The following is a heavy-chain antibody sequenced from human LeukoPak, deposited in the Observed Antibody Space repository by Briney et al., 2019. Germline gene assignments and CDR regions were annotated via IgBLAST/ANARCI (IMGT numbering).Heavy chain of an antibody. Sequence: RPSETLSLTCTVSGGSISSYYWSWIRQPPGKGLEWIGYIYYSGSTNYNPSLKSRVTISVDTSKNQFSLKLSSVTAADTAVYYCARVSGASYDGRGVFDYWGQGTLVTVSS. CDR2: IYYSGST. CDR3: ARVSGASYDGRGVFDY. V-gene: IGHV4-59*01. D-gene: IGHD3-16*01. CDR1: GGSISSYY. J-gene: IGHJ4*02.